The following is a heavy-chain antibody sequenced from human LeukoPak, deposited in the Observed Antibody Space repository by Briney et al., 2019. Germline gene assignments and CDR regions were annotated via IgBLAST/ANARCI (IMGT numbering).Heavy chain of an antibody. V-gene: IGHV4-61*02. CDR2: IYTSGST. CDR3: ARGLEMATIQRWGYFDY. J-gene: IGHJ4*02. D-gene: IGHD5-24*01. Sequence: PSQTLSLTCTVSGGSIGSGSYYWSWIRQPAGKGLEWIGRIYTSGSTNYNPSLKSRVTISVDTSKNQFSLKLSSVTAADTAVYYCARGLEMATIQRWGYFDYWGQGTLVTVSS. CDR1: GGSIGSGSYY.